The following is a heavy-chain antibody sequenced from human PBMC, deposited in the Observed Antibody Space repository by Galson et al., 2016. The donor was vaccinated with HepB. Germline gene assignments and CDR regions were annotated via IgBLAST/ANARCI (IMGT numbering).Heavy chain of an antibody. D-gene: IGHD3-3*01. V-gene: IGHV4-4*07. Sequence: ETLSLTCTVSGDSISGFYWNWIRQPAGKGPEWIGRIFDNENTNYNPSLKSQVTMSLDTSKNQFSLKLKSVTAADSATYYCARVVKSPVLFGVLHRGRGLDVWGQGTTVTVSS. J-gene: IGHJ6*02. CDR3: ARVVKSPVLFGVLHRGRGLDV. CDR2: IFDNENT. CDR1: GDSISGFY.